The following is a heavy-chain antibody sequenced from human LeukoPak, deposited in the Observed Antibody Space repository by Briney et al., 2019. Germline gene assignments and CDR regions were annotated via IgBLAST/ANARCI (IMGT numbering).Heavy chain of an antibody. CDR3: ASGISGYYYGTDY. Sequence: GGSLRLSCAASGFTVSSNYMSWVRQAPGKGLEWVSVIYSGGSTYYADSVKGRFTISRDNSKNTLYLQMNSLRAEDTAVYYCASGISGYYYGTDYWGQGTPVTVSS. J-gene: IGHJ4*02. CDR2: IYSGGST. D-gene: IGHD3-22*01. V-gene: IGHV3-66*02. CDR1: GFTVSSNY.